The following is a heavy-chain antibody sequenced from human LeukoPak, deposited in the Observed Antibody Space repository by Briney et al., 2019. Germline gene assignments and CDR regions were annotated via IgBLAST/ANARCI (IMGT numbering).Heavy chain of an antibody. Sequence: SVKVSCKASGGTFSSYAISWVRQAPGQGLEWMGRIIPIFGIANYAQKFQGRVTITADKSTSTAYMELSSLRSEDTAVYYCASTTNIVLMVYAIQEEYDYYGMDVWDQGTTVTVSS. V-gene: IGHV1-69*04. D-gene: IGHD2-8*01. CDR2: IIPIFGIA. CDR3: ASTTNIVLMVYAIQEEYDYYGMDV. CDR1: GGTFSSYA. J-gene: IGHJ6*02.